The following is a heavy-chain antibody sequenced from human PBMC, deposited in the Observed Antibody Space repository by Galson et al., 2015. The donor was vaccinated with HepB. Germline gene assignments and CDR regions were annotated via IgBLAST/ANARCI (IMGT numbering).Heavy chain of an antibody. D-gene: IGHD6-6*01. V-gene: IGHV3-15*01. CDR1: GFTFSIAW. CDR2: IKSKTDGGTT. CDR3: ACNQYSNSGFDY. Sequence: SLRLSCAASGFTFSIAWMSWVRKTPGKGLEWLGRIKSKTDGGTTDYAAPVKGRFTISRDDSKNTLYLQMNSLKTEDTAVYYCACNQYSNSGFDYWGQGTLVTVSS. J-gene: IGHJ4*02.